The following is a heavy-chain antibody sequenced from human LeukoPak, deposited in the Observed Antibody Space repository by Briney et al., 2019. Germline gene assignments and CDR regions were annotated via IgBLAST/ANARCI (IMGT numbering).Heavy chain of an antibody. CDR1: GGSFSGYY. J-gene: IGHJ4*02. Sequence: SETLSLTCAVYGGSFSGYYWSWIRQPPGKGLEWIGEINHSGSTNYNPSLKSRVTISVDTSKNQFSLKLSSVTAADTAVYYCARGGKQQLYAYIDYWGQGTLVTVSS. V-gene: IGHV4-34*01. D-gene: IGHD6-13*01. CDR2: INHSGST. CDR3: ARGGKQQLYAYIDY.